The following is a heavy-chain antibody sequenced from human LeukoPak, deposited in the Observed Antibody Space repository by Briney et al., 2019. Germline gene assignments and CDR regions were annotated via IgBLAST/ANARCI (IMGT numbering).Heavy chain of an antibody. CDR2: IYPADSDI. CDR3: ARQEYCSGGSCYTWFDP. Sequence: GESLKISCKGSGYSFTSYWIGWVRQMPGKGLEWMGIIYPADSDIRYSPSFQGQVTISADKSISTVYLQWSSLKASDTAIYYCARQEYCSGGSCYTWFDPWGQGTLVIVSS. J-gene: IGHJ5*02. CDR1: GYSFTSYW. D-gene: IGHD2-15*01. V-gene: IGHV5-51*01.